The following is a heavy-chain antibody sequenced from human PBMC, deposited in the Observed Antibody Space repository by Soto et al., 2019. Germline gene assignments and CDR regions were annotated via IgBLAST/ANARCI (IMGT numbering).Heavy chain of an antibody. CDR2: IYYSGST. V-gene: IGHV4-59*01. J-gene: IGHJ4*02. D-gene: IGHD6-6*01. CDR1: GGSISSYY. CDR3: ARFKSARGPYYFDY. Sequence: SETLSLTCTVSGGSISSYYWSWIRQPPGKGLEWIGYIYYSGSTNYNPSLKSRVTISVDTSKNQFSLKLSSVTAADTAVYYCARFKSARGPYYFDYWGQGTMVTVSS.